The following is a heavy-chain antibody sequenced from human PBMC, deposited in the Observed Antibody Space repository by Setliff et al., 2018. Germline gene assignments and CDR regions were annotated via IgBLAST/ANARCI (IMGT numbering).Heavy chain of an antibody. Sequence: ASVKVSCKASGYTFVGYYLHWVRQAPGQGLEWMGWMNPNSGNTGYAQKFQGRVIMTRNTSINTAYMELSSLRSEDTAVYYCATQTAAYYSDYWGQGALVTVSS. CDR1: GYTFVGYY. CDR2: MNPNSGNT. D-gene: IGHD6-13*01. CDR3: ATQTAAYYSDY. V-gene: IGHV1-8*02. J-gene: IGHJ4*02.